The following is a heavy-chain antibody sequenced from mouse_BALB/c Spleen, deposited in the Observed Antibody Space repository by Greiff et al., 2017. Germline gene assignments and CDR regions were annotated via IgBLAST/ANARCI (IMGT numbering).Heavy chain of an antibody. CDR1: GYTFTSYY. CDR3: TIRGIYYDYDVRVYYAMDY. CDR2: INPSNGGT. Sequence: VQLQQSGAELVKPGASVKLSCKASGYTFTSYYMYWVKQRPGQGLEWIGEINPSNGGTNFNEKFKSKATLTVDKSSSTAYMQLSSLTSEDSAVYYCTIRGIYYDYDVRVYYAMDYWGQGTSVTVSS. J-gene: IGHJ4*01. V-gene: IGHV1S16*01. D-gene: IGHD2-4*01.